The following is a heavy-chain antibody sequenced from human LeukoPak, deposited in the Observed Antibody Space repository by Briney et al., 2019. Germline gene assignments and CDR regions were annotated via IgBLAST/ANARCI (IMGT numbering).Heavy chain of an antibody. D-gene: IGHD3-22*01. J-gene: IGHJ4*02. V-gene: IGHV1-18*01. CDR1: GYTFTSYG. CDR3: AREDSSGYHFDY. Sequence: ASVKVSCKASGYTFTSYGISRVRQAPGQGLEWMGWISTYNGNTNYVQNFRGRVTMTTDTSTSTAYMEMRSLRSDDTAVYYCAREDSSGYHFDYWGQGTLVTVSS. CDR2: ISTYNGNT.